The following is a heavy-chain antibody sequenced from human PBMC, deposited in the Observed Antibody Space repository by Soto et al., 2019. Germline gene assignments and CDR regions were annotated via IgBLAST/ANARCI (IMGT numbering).Heavy chain of an antibody. J-gene: IGHJ4*02. CDR3: ARVYGSGSYMGYYFDY. V-gene: IGHV4-31*03. CDR2: IYYSGST. D-gene: IGHD3-10*01. Sequence: PSETLSLTCTVSGGSISSGGYYWSWIRQHPGKGLEWIGYIYYSGSTYYNPSLKSRVTISVDTSKNQFSLKLSSVTAADTAVYYCARVYGSGSYMGYYFDYWGQGTLVTVS. CDR1: GGSISSGGYY.